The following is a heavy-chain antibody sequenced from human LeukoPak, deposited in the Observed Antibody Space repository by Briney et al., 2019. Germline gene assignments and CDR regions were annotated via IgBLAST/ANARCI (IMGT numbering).Heavy chain of an antibody. V-gene: IGHV4-59*01. Sequence: PSETLSLTCTVSGGSISNNYWSWIRQPPGKGLEWIGHFHDSESTNYNPSLKSRVAISVDTSKNQFSLKLSSVTAADTAVYYCAGGYYYDSSGYYRHWGQGTLVTVSS. J-gene: IGHJ4*02. CDR3: AGGYYYDSSGYYRH. CDR1: GGSISNNY. CDR2: FHDSEST. D-gene: IGHD3-22*01.